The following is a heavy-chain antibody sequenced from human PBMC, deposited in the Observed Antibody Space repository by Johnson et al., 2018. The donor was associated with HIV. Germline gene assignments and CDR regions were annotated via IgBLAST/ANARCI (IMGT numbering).Heavy chain of an antibody. CDR2: INWNGGST. D-gene: IGHD2-15*01. J-gene: IGHJ3*02. CDR3: ARDLLGYCTGGSCYSVVEAFDI. CDR1: GFTFDDYG. Sequence: VQLVESGGGVVRPGGSLRLSCAASGFTFDDYGMSWVRQAPGKGLEWVSGINWNGGSTGYADSVKGRFTISRDNAKNSLYLQMNSLRAEDTALYYFARDLLGYCTGGSCYSVVEAFDIWGQGTMVTVS. V-gene: IGHV3-20*04.